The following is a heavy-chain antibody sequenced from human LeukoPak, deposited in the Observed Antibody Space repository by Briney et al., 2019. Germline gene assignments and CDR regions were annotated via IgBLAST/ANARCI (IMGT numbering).Heavy chain of an antibody. CDR3: TRARSHYDSSGYPGY. V-gene: IGHV3-49*04. D-gene: IGHD3-22*01. CDR2: IRSKAYGGTT. J-gene: IGHJ4*02. CDR1: GFTFGDYA. Sequence: PGGFLRLSCTASGFTFGDYAMSWVRQAPGKGLEWVGFIRSKAYGGTTEYAASVKGRFTISRDESKSIAYLQMNSLKTEDTAVYYCTRARSHYDSSGYPGYWGQGTLVTVSS.